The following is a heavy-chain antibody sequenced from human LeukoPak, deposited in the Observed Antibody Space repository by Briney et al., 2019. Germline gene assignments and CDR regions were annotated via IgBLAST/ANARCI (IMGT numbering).Heavy chain of an antibody. CDR2: INPNSGGT. J-gene: IGHJ4*02. V-gene: IGHV1-2*06. CDR3: ARETKLEWLLIFDY. Sequence: ASVKVSCKASGYTFTGYYLHWVRQAPGQGPEWMGRINPNSGGTNYAQKFQGRVTMTRDTSINTAYMELSRLRSDDTAVYYCARETKLEWLLIFDYWGQGTPVTVSS. D-gene: IGHD3-3*01. CDR1: GYTFTGYY.